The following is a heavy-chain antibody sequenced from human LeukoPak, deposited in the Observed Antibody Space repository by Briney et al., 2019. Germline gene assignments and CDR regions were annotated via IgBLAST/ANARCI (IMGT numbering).Heavy chain of an antibody. D-gene: IGHD1-26*01. CDR3: ARALGLCWESHWYFDL. Sequence: PGGSLRLSCAASGFTFSSYAMHWVRQAPGKGLEYVSAISRNGDSTYYANSVKDRFTISRDNSKNTLYLQMGSLRAEDMAVYYCARALGLCWESHWYFDLWGRGTLVTVSS. V-gene: IGHV3-64*01. CDR1: GFTFSSYA. J-gene: IGHJ2*01. CDR2: ISRNGDST.